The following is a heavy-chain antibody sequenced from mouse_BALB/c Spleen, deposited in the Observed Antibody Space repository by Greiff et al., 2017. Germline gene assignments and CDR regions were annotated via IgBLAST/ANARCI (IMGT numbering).Heavy chain of an antibody. CDR2: ISSGGGST. Sequence: DVMLVESGGGLVKPGGSLKLSCAASGFAFSSYDMSWVRQTPEKRLEWVAYISSGGGSTYYPDTVKGRFTISRDNAKNTLYLQMSSLKSEDTAMYYCARHGPLLRLPYAMDYWGQGTSVTVSS. J-gene: IGHJ4*01. V-gene: IGHV5-12-1*01. CDR1: GFAFSSYD. D-gene: IGHD1-2*01. CDR3: ARHGPLLRLPYAMDY.